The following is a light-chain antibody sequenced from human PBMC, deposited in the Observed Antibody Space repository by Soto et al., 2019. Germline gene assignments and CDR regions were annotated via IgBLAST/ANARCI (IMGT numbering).Light chain of an antibody. J-gene: IGKJ4*01. CDR2: VAS. CDR3: QQSTSTPQT. CDR1: QSISSY. V-gene: IGKV1-39*01. Sequence: DIQMTQSPSSLSASVGDRVTITCRASQSISSYLSWYQQKPGKAPKLLINVASTLQSGVPSRFSGSGSGTDFTLAISSLQPEDFATYYCQQSTSTPQTVGGGTKVDSK.